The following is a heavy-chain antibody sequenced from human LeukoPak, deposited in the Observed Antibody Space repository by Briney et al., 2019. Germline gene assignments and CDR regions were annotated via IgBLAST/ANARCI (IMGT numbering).Heavy chain of an antibody. V-gene: IGHV4-39*01. CDR1: GGSISTSSYY. CDR3: ARHPWN. CDR2: INHSGST. D-gene: IGHD3-3*01. Sequence: PSETLSLTCTVSGGSISTSSYYWSWIRQPPGKGLEWIGEINHSGSTNYNPSLKSRVTISVDTSKNQFSLKLSSVTAADTAVYYCARHPWNWGQGTLVTVSS. J-gene: IGHJ4*02.